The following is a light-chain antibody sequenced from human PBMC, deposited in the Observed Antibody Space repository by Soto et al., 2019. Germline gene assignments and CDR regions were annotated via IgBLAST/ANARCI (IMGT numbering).Light chain of an antibody. J-gene: IGLJ2*01. CDR1: SSNVGSNT. Sequence: QSVLSQPPSASGTPGQRVTISCSGSSSNVGSNTVSWYQRLPGTAPNLLIYSDNQLPSGVPDRFSGSKSGTSASLAISGLQSEDEADYYCAAWDDSLNVVVFGGGTKLTVL. CDR3: AAWDDSLNVVV. CDR2: SDN. V-gene: IGLV1-44*01.